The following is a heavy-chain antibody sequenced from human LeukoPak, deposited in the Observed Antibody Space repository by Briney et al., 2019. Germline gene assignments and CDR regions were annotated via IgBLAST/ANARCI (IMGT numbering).Heavy chain of an antibody. CDR3: AKEQQLVGGAFDY. CDR2: IRYDGSNK. CDR1: GFTFDDYA. V-gene: IGHV3-30*02. J-gene: IGHJ4*02. Sequence: GGSLRLSCAASGFTFDDYAMHWVRQAPGKGLEWVAFIRYDGSNKYYADSVKGRFTISRDNSKNTLYLQMNSLRAEGTAVYYCAKEQQLVGGAFDYWGQGTLVTVSS. D-gene: IGHD6-13*01.